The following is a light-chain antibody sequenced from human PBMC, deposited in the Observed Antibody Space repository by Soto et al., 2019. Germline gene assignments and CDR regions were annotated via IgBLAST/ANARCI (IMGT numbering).Light chain of an antibody. CDR3: AAWDDSLSGLVV. Sequence: QAVVTQPPSASGTPGQRVTISCSGSSSNIGSNYVYWYQQVPGTAPKLLIHRNNQRPSGVPDRFSGSKSGTSASLAITGLRSEDEADYYCAAWDDSLSGLVVFGGGTKLTVL. J-gene: IGLJ2*01. CDR2: RNN. CDR1: SSNIGSNY. V-gene: IGLV1-47*01.